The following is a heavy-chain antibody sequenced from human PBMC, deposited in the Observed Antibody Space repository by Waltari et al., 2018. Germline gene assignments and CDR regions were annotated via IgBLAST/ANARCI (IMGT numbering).Heavy chain of an antibody. CDR1: GGTFSSYA. CDR2: IIPILGIA. J-gene: IGHJ4*02. V-gene: IGHV1-69*04. D-gene: IGHD3-16*02. Sequence: QVQLVQSGAEVKKPGSSVKVSCKASGGTFSSYAISWVRQAPGQGLEWMGGIIPILGIANYAQKFQGRVTITADESTSTAYMELSRLRSEDTAVYYCARVNHYDYIWGSYRFDYWGQGTLVTVSS. CDR3: ARVNHYDYIWGSYRFDY.